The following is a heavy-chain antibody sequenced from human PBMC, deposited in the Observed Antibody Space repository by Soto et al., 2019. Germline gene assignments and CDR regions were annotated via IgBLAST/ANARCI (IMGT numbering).Heavy chain of an antibody. CDR1: GARVSDNY. V-gene: IGHV3-66*01. Sequence: EVQLVESGGDLVQPGESLRLSCTASGARVSDNYISWVRQAPGKGLEWVSIIYSDGRTRYAASVEGRFTIARDSPSNTVFLQMSSLRPGDTAVYYSVRNLLRHFVPGAMDVWGRGTTVNVSS. J-gene: IGHJ6*02. D-gene: IGHD3-9*01. CDR3: VRNLLRHFVPGAMDV. CDR2: IYSDGRT.